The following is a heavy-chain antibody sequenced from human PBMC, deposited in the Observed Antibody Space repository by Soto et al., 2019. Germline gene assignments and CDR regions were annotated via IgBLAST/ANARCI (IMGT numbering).Heavy chain of an antibody. V-gene: IGHV3-21*01. CDR3: ARGIWEMATIRPENY. J-gene: IGHJ4*02. Sequence: GGSLRLSCAASGFTFSSYSMNWVRQAPGKGLEWVSSISSSSSYIYYADSVKGRFTISRDNAKNSLYLQMNSLRAEDTAVYYCARGIWEMATIRPENYWGQGTPVTVSS. CDR1: GFTFSSYS. D-gene: IGHD5-12*01. CDR2: ISSSSSYI.